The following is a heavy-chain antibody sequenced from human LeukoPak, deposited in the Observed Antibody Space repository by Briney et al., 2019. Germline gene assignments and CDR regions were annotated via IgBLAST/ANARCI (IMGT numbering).Heavy chain of an antibody. D-gene: IGHD4-11*01. J-gene: IGHJ5*02. CDR2: IHYSGST. Sequence: SETLSLTCTVSGGSIRSSNNYWGWIRQPPGKGLEWIGGIHYSGSTYYYPSLKSRVTISVDTSKNQFSLKLSSVTAADTAVYYCARDPYDYSSDHWFDPWGQGTLVTVSS. CDR3: ARDPYDYSSDHWFDP. V-gene: IGHV4-39*07. CDR1: GGSIRSSNNY.